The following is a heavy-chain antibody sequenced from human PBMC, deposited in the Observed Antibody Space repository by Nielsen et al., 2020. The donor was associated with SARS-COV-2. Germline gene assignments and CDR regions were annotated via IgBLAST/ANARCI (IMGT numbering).Heavy chain of an antibody. Sequence: GESLKISCAASGFTFSDYYMSWMRQAPGKGLEWVSDISSGGSTYYADSVKGRFTISRDHSKNTVYLQMNSLRTEDTAVYFCAKQGGVFHFRSSFYPDYWGQGSLVTVS. CDR2: ISSGGST. CDR3: AKQGGVFHFRSSFYPDY. CDR1: GFTFSDYY. D-gene: IGHD3-3*02. V-gene: IGHV3-66*02. J-gene: IGHJ4*02.